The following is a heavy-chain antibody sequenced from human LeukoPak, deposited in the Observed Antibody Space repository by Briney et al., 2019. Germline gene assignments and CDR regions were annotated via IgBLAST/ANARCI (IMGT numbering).Heavy chain of an antibody. J-gene: IGHJ1*01. Sequence: GGSLRLSCAASGFTFSSYSMNWVRQAPGKGLEWVSSISSSSSYIYYADSVKGRFTISRDNAKNSLYLQMNSLRAEDTAVYFCARGSYSSSWYGSEYFHHWGQGTLVTVS. D-gene: IGHD6-13*01. CDR2: ISSSSSYI. V-gene: IGHV3-21*01. CDR1: GFTFSSYS. CDR3: ARGSYSSSWYGSEYFHH.